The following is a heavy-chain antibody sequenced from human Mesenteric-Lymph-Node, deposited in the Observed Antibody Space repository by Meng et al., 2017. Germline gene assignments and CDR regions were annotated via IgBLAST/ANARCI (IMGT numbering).Heavy chain of an antibody. CDR3: ARRGVTYCSTTSCFPTWFDP. J-gene: IGHJ5*02. Sequence: GESLKISCAASGFTFSSYAMTWIRQAPGKGLEWVASINGSGATIYYADSVQGRFTISRDNAKNSLYLQMNSLRADDTAVYYCARRGVTYCSTTSCFPTWFDPWGQGTLVTVSS. CDR1: GFTFSSYA. D-gene: IGHD2-2*01. V-gene: IGHV3-48*04. CDR2: INGSGATI.